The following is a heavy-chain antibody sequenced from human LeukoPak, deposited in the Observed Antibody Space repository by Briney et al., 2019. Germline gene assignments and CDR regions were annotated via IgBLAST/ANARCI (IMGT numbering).Heavy chain of an antibody. CDR1: GFTFSSYG. CDR3: AKDLSYYDSSGYS. D-gene: IGHD3-22*01. V-gene: IGHV3-23*01. J-gene: IGHJ5*02. Sequence: GGTLRLSCAASGFTFSSYGMSWVRQAPGKGLEWVSAISGSGGSTYYADSVKGRFTISRDNSKNTLYLQMNSLRAEDTAVYYCAKDLSYYDSSGYSWGQGTLVTVSS. CDR2: ISGSGGST.